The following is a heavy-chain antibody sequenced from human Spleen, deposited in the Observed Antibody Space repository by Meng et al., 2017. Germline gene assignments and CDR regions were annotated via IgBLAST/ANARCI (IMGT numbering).Heavy chain of an antibody. Sequence: SETLSLTCTVSDDSISSYYWNWIRQPPGKGLEWIGFIYHNGDTNYNPSLKSRVTISVTTSKTQFSLKLVSVTAADTAVYYCARRKFIPAPGLLRKLDYSGMDVWGQGTTVTVSS. CDR3: ARRKFIPAPGLLRKLDYSGMDV. D-gene: IGHD3/OR15-3a*01. V-gene: IGHV4-59*01. CDR2: IYHNGDT. CDR1: DDSISSYY. J-gene: IGHJ6*02.